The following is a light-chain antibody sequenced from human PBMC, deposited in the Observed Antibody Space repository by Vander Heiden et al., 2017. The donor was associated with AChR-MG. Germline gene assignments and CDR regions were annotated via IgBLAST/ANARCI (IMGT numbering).Light chain of an antibody. Sequence: EIVLTQSPATLSLSPGERATLSCRASQSVSSYLAWYQQKPGQAPRLLIYDASNRATGIPARFSGSGSGTDFTLTSSSLEPEDFAVYYCQQRAAGITFGQGTRLEIK. CDR1: QSVSSY. CDR2: DAS. CDR3: QQRAAGIT. J-gene: IGKJ5*01. V-gene: IGKV3-11*01.